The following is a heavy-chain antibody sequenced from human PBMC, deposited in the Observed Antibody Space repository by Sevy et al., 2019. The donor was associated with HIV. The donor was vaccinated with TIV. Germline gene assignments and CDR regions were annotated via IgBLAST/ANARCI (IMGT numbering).Heavy chain of an antibody. J-gene: IGHJ5*02. V-gene: IGHV4-39*01. CDR2: IYYSGST. Sequence: SETLSLTCTVSGGSMSSSSYYWGWIRQPPGKGLEWIGSIYYSGSTYYYPSLKSRVTISVETSKNQFSLKLSSVTAADTAVYYCARQCYDTLTQRFDPWGQGTLVTVSS. D-gene: IGHD3-9*01. CDR1: GGSMSSSSYY. CDR3: ARQCYDTLTQRFDP.